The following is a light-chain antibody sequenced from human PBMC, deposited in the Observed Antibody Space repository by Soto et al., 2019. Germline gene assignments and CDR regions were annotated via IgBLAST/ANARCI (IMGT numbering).Light chain of an antibody. CDR3: QRFDDSVT. CDR1: HSVSRTY. Sequence: HSLSTQTLSPGERATLSCRASHSVSRTYLAWYQQKPGQAPRLLIYGTSDRATGTPDRFSGSGSGTDFTLTISRLEPEDSAVYYCQRFDDSVTFGQGTRLEIK. J-gene: IGKJ5*01. V-gene: IGKV3-20*01. CDR2: GTS.